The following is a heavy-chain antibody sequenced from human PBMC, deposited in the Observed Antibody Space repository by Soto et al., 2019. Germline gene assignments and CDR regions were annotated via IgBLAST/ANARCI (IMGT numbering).Heavy chain of an antibody. CDR1: GGSISSSSYY. CDR2: IYYSGST. D-gene: IGHD3-10*01. V-gene: IGHV4-39*01. CDR3: ARHLVIWFGELPNWFDP. Sequence: QLQLQESGPGLVKPSETLSLTCTVSGGSISSSSYYWGWIRQPPGKGLEWIGSIYYSGSTYYNPSLKSRVTISVDTSKNQFSLKLSSVTAADTAVYYCARHLVIWFGELPNWFDPWGQGTLVTVSS. J-gene: IGHJ5*02.